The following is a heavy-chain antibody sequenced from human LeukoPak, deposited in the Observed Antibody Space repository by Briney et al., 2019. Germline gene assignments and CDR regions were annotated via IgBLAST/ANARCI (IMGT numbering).Heavy chain of an antibody. Sequence: SGTLSLTCTVSGASISSSTYYWGWIRQPPGKGLEWIGSIYYSGSTYYNPSLKSRVTISVDTSKNQFSLKLSSVTAADTAVYYCARVGHYYGSEYWFDPWGQGTLVTVSS. D-gene: IGHD3-10*01. CDR3: ARVGHYYGSEYWFDP. CDR1: GASISSSTYY. CDR2: IYYSGST. V-gene: IGHV4-39*07. J-gene: IGHJ5*02.